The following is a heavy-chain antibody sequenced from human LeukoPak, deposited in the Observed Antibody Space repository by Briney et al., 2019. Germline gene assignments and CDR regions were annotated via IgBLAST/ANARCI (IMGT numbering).Heavy chain of an antibody. Sequence: SETLSLTCTVSGGSIGSGGYYWSWIRQHPGKGLEWIGYIYYSGSTYYNPSLKSRVTISVDTSKNQFSLKLSSVTAADTAVYYCARGPGAEDVLLWFGESPDRWGQGTLVTVSS. J-gene: IGHJ5*02. CDR3: ARGPGAEDVLLWFGESPDR. CDR2: IYYSGST. CDR1: GGSIGSGGYY. D-gene: IGHD3-10*01. V-gene: IGHV4-31*03.